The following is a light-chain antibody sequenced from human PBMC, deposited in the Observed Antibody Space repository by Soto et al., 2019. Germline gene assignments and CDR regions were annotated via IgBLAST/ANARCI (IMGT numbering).Light chain of an antibody. V-gene: IGKV4-1*01. CDR1: QSVLYSSNNKNY. CDR2: WAS. Sequence: DIVMTQSPDSLAVSLGERATINCKSSQSVLYSSNNKNYLAWYQQKPGQPPKLLIYWASTRESGVPDRFSGSGSGTDFTLTISSLQAEDVAVYYCQQYYSAWWTFGQGTKVEI. CDR3: QQYYSAWWT. J-gene: IGKJ1*01.